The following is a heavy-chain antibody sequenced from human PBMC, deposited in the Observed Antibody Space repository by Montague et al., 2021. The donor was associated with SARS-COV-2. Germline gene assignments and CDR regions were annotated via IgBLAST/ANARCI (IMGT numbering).Heavy chain of an antibody. CDR2: IHASGTT. CDR3: ARHGSVVPPDDGGYYYGAMDV. Sequence: TLSLTCTVSGGSISSGGSYYWSWIWQPAGKGLEWIVRIHASGTTYYNPSLKRRVTISVDTSMNQFSLTLSSVTAAVTAVDDCARHGSVVPPDDGGYYYGAMDVWGQGTTVTVSS. CDR1: GGSISSGGSYY. V-gene: IGHV4-61*02. J-gene: IGHJ6*02. D-gene: IGHD3-16*01.